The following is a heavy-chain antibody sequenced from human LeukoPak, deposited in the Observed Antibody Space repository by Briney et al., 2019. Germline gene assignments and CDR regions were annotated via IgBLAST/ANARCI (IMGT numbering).Heavy chain of an antibody. V-gene: IGHV3-7*05. J-gene: IGHJ4*02. Sequence: PGGTLRLSCAVSGFSISSYWMSWVRQAPGKGLEWVGNIKEDGSDKYYVDSVKGRFTISRDNAKNSLYLQMNSLRAEDRAVYYCARDFAYWGQGTLVTVSS. D-gene: IGHD3-3*01. CDR3: ARDFAY. CDR2: IKEDGSDK. CDR1: GFSISSYW.